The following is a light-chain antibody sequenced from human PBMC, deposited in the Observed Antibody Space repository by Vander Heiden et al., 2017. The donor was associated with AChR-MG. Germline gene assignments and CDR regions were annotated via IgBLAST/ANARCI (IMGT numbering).Light chain of an antibody. CDR3: CSYTSGSPSWV. J-gene: IGLJ3*02. V-gene: IGLV2-14*03. CDR1: SGDVGASNY. CDR2: DVS. Sequence: QYALTQPASVSGSPGQSITISCPGTSGDVGASNYVFWYQHHTGEAPQVIIYDVSNRPSGISNRFSGSKSGNTASLTSSGLQAEDEADYYCCSYTSGSPSWVFGGGTKLTVL.